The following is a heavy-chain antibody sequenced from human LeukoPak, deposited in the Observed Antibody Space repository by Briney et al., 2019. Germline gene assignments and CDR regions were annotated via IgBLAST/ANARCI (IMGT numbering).Heavy chain of an antibody. CDR1: GFTFSSYG. Sequence: GGSLRLSCAASGFTFSSYGMHWVRQAPGKGLEWVAVIWYDGSNKYYADSVKGRFTISGDNSKNTLYLQMNSLRAEDTAVYYCARETYYYDSSGYYYVDGMDVWGQGTTVTVSS. D-gene: IGHD3-22*01. CDR2: IWYDGSNK. J-gene: IGHJ6*02. V-gene: IGHV3-33*01. CDR3: ARETYYYDSSGYYYVDGMDV.